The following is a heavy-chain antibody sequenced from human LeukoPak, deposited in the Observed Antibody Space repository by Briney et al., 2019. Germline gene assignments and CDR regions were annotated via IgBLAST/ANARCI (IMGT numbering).Heavy chain of an antibody. CDR1: GFTFSSYG. CDR2: IWYDGSNK. V-gene: IGHV3-33*01. D-gene: IGHD3-22*01. Sequence: HPGGSLRLSCAASGFTFSSYGMHWVRQAPGKGLEWVAVIWYDGSNKYYADSVKGRFTISRDNSKNTLYLQMNSLGAEDTAVYYCAREMPYYDSSGYYYSSPYFDYWGQGTLVTVSS. J-gene: IGHJ4*02. CDR3: AREMPYYDSSGYYYSSPYFDY.